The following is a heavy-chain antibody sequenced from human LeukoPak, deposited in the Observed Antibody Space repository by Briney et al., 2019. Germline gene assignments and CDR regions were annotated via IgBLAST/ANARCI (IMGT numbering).Heavy chain of an antibody. CDR1: GYIFTSYW. CDR3: ARQVRATRVFDY. J-gene: IGHJ4*02. Sequence: GESLKISCTGSGYIFTSYWIGWVRQMPGKGLEWLGIIYPDDSDTRYSPSFQGQVTISADKSVNTAYLQWSSLKASDTAMYYCARQVRATRVFDYWGQGTLVTVSS. CDR2: IYPDDSDT. V-gene: IGHV5-51*01. D-gene: IGHD1-26*01.